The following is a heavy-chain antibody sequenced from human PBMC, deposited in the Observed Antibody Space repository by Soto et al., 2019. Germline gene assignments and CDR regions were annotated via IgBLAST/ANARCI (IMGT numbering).Heavy chain of an antibody. CDR3: ARGRGIAAAGRLGYYYYMDV. J-gene: IGHJ6*03. CDR1: GYTFTSYD. CDR2: MNPNSGNT. V-gene: IGHV1-8*01. D-gene: IGHD6-13*01. Sequence: ASVKVSCRASGYTFTSYDINWVRQATGQGLEWMGWMNPNSGNTGYAQKFQGRVTMTRNTSISTAYMELSSLRSEDTAVYYCARGRGIAAAGRLGYYYYMDVWGKGTTVTVSS.